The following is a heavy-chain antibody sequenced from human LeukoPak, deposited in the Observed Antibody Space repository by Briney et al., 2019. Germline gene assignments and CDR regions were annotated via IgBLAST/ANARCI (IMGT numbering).Heavy chain of an antibody. Sequence: GGSLRLSCAASGFTFSSYEMNWVRQAPGKGLEWVSYISGGGSTKFNADSVKGRFTISRDNAKNSLYLQMNSLRAEDTAIYYCARHCSGGTCYFDYWGQGTLVTVSS. D-gene: IGHD2-15*01. V-gene: IGHV3-48*03. CDR3: ARHCSGGTCYFDY. CDR2: ISGGGSTK. J-gene: IGHJ4*02. CDR1: GFTFSSYE.